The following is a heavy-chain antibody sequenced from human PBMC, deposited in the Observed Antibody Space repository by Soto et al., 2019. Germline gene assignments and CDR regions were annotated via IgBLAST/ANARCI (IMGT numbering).Heavy chain of an antibody. J-gene: IGHJ5*02. CDR3: AHRLEVRGVSTHWFDP. D-gene: IGHD3-10*01. CDR2: IYWDDDK. Sequence: QITLKESGPTLVKPTQTLTLTCTFSGFSLSTSGVGVGWIRQPPGKALEWLALIYWDDDKRYSPSLKSRLTITKGPSKNRVVLTMANMDPVDTATYYCAHRLEVRGVSTHWFDPWGQGTLVTVSS. CDR1: GFSLSTSGVG. V-gene: IGHV2-5*02.